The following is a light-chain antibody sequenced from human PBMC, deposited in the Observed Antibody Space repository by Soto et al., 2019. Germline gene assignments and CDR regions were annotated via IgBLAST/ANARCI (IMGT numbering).Light chain of an antibody. Sequence: EIVMTQSPATLSVSPGERATLSCRASQSVSSNLAWYQQKPGQAPRLLIYGASTRATGIPARFSGSGSGTEFTLTISSLQSEDFAVYYCKQYNNWPPKAFGQGIKVEIK. V-gene: IGKV3-15*01. J-gene: IGKJ1*01. CDR2: GAS. CDR1: QSVSSN. CDR3: KQYNNWPPKA.